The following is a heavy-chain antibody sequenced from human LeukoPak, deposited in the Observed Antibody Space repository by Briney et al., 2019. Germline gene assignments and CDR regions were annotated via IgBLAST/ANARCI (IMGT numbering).Heavy chain of an antibody. CDR1: GFSFSSYG. Sequence: PGRSLRLSCAASGFSFSSYGMHWVRQAPGKGLEWVAVIWNDGNNKYYADSVKGRFTISRDNSKNTLFLQMNSLRAEGTAVYYCARDNACTSASCYVFEYWGQGTLVTVSS. D-gene: IGHD2-2*01. CDR2: IWNDGNNK. CDR3: ARDNACTSASCYVFEY. V-gene: IGHV3-33*01. J-gene: IGHJ4*02.